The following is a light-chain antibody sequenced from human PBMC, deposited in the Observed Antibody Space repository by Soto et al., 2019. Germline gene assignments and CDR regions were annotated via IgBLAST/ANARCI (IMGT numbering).Light chain of an antibody. V-gene: IGKV1-39*01. Sequence: SSLSASVGDRVTITCRASQNISSYLNWYQQKPGKAPKLLIYAASSLQSGVPSRFSGSGSGTDFTLTISSLQPEDFATYFCQQTYSTFGPGTKVDIK. J-gene: IGKJ3*01. CDR3: QQTYST. CDR2: AAS. CDR1: QNISSY.